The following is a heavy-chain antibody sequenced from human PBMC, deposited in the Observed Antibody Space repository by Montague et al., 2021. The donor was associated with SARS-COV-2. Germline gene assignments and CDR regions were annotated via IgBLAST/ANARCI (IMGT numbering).Heavy chain of an antibody. Sequence: SETLSLTCTASGVSIGNSGYYWGWIRQPPGKGLEWIGSMYYSGNTYYNPSLKSRVTISVDSSKNQFFLNLRSVTAADTAVYYCVTVWGDYGSGSYSTNWFDPWGQGTLVTVSS. CDR2: MYYSGNT. CDR3: VTVWGDYGSGSYSTNWFDP. D-gene: IGHD3-10*01. CDR1: GVSIGNSGYY. J-gene: IGHJ5*02. V-gene: IGHV4-39*01.